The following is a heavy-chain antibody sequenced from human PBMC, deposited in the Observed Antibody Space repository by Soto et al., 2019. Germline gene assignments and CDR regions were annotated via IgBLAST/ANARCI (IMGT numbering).Heavy chain of an antibody. CDR2: INAGSGNT. J-gene: IGHJ3*02. CDR3: ARDTETLGPRANDALDI. V-gene: IGHV1-3*01. Sequence: QAQLVQSGAEMKKPGASVKVSCKAAGYTFSAYTMNWVRQAPGQSLEWMGWINAGSGNTKYSHNFHGRVTITRDTSASTVYMELTGLKSEDTAVYYCARDTETLGPRANDALDIWGQGTMVTVSS. CDR1: GYTFSAYT. D-gene: IGHD3-3*02.